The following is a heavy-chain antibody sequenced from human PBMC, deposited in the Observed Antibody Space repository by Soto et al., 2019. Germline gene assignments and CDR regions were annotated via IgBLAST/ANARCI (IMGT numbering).Heavy chain of an antibody. J-gene: IGHJ4*02. D-gene: IGHD2-15*01. CDR3: AGLRGYAGSPIDY. CDR2: ISYSGNT. Sequence: LSLTCTVSGGSIISGYWSWIRQPPGKGLEWIGYISYSGNTNYNPSLKSRVTMSVDTPKNQFSLRLSSVTTADTAVYYCAGLRGYAGSPIDYWGQGTLVTVSS. CDR1: GGSIISGY. V-gene: IGHV4-59*01.